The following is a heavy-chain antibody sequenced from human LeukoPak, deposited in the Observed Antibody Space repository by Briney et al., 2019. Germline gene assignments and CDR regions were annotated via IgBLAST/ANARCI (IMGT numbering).Heavy chain of an antibody. J-gene: IGHJ6*03. V-gene: IGHV1-69*06. CDR3: ARDREYYYYYYMDV. Sequence: SVKVSCKASGGTFSSYAISWVRQAPGQGLEWMGGIIPIFGTANYAQKFQGRVTITADKSTSTAYMELSSLRSEDTAVYYCARDREYYYYYYMDVWGKGTTVTVSS. CDR1: GGTFSSYA. CDR2: IIPIFGTA.